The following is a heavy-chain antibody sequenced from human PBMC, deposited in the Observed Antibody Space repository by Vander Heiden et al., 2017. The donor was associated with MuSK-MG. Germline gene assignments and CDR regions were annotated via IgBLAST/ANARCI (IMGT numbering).Heavy chain of an antibody. D-gene: IGHD6-19*01. Sequence: EVQLVESGGGLVQPGRSLRLSCAASGFTFEDYAMHWVRQAPGKGREWVAGISGNSGSIGYADSVKGRFTISRDNAKNSLYLQMNSLRAEDTAFYYCAKEDSSGWYFYDYWGQGTLVTVSS. V-gene: IGHV3-9*01. CDR3: AKEDSSGWYFYDY. CDR1: GFTFEDYA. CDR2: ISGNSGSI. J-gene: IGHJ4*02.